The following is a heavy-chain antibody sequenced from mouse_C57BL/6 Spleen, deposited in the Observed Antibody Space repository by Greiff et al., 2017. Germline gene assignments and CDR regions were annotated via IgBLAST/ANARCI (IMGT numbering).Heavy chain of an antibody. J-gene: IGHJ3*01. Sequence: VQLKQPGAELVKPGASVKLSCKASGYTFTSYWMQWVKQRPGQGLEWIGEIDPSDSYTNYNQKFKGKATLTVDTSASTAYMQLSSLTSEDSAVYYCARNENYDGYPAWFAYWGQGTLVTVSA. CDR1: GYTFTSYW. V-gene: IGHV1-50*01. D-gene: IGHD2-3*01. CDR2: IDPSDSYT. CDR3: ARNENYDGYPAWFAY.